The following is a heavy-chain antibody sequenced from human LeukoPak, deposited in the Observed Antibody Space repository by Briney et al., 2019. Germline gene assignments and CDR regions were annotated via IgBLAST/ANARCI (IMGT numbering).Heavy chain of an antibody. D-gene: IGHD3-9*01. CDR1: GYTFTGSH. J-gene: IGHJ3*02. Sequence: ASVKVSCKASGYTFTGSHMHWVRQAPGQGLEWMGWINPNSGGTNYAQKFQGRVIMTRDTSISTAYMELRSLRSDDTAVYYCARVQVLRYFDWLLRGAFDIWGQGTMVTVSS. CDR2: INPNSGGT. CDR3: ARVQVLRYFDWLLRGAFDI. V-gene: IGHV1-2*02.